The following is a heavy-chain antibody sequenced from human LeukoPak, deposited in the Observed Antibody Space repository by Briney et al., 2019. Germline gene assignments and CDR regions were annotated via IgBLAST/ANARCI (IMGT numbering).Heavy chain of an antibody. Sequence: SETLSLTCAVSGGSISSSNWWSWVRQPPGKGLEWIGEIYHRGSTNYNPSLKSRVTISVDKSKNQFSLKLSSVTAADTAVYYCARVVMVKVDYYYYMDVWGKGTTVTVSS. V-gene: IGHV4-4*02. D-gene: IGHD3-22*01. CDR1: GGSISSSNW. J-gene: IGHJ6*03. CDR2: IYHRGST. CDR3: ARVVMVKVDYYYYMDV.